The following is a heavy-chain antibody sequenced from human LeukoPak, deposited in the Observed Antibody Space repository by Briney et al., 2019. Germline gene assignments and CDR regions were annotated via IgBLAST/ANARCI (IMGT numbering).Heavy chain of an antibody. CDR2: IRSKAYGGTT. D-gene: IGHD2-2*01. CDR1: GFTFGDYA. V-gene: IGHV3-49*04. CDR3: TRDIVVVPAAIYYYYYYGMDV. J-gene: IGHJ6*04. Sequence: GGSLRLSCTASGFTFGDYAMSWVRQAPGKGLEGVGFIRSKAYGGTTEYAASVKGRFTISRDDSKSIAYLKMNSLKTEDTAVYYCTRDIVVVPAAIYYYYYYGMDVWGKGTTVTVSS.